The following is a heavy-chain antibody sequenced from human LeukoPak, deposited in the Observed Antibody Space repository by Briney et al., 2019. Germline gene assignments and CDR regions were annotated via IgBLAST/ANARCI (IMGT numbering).Heavy chain of an antibody. J-gene: IGHJ6*03. Sequence: ASVKVSCKASGYTFTSYYMHWVRQAPGQGLEWMGVINPSGSSTTCAQKFQGRVILTRVTSTSTVYMDLNSLRSEDTAVYYCARGSTRYYMDVWGKGTTVTVSS. CDR2: INPSGSST. CDR1: GYTFTSYY. V-gene: IGHV1-46*01. CDR3: ARGSTRYYMDV. D-gene: IGHD2-2*01.